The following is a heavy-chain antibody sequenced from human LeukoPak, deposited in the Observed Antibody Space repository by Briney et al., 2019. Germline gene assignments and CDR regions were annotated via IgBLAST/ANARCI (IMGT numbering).Heavy chain of an antibody. CDR3: ARVAIMIRGIIVLRWFDP. Sequence: GASVKVSCKVSGYTLTELSMHWVRQAPGKGLEWMGGFDPEDGETIYAQKFQGRVTLTSNTSISTAYMELSSLTSEDTAVYYCARVAIMIRGIIVLRWFDPWGQGTLVTVSS. CDR1: GYTLTELS. V-gene: IGHV1-24*01. J-gene: IGHJ5*02. CDR2: FDPEDGET. D-gene: IGHD3-10*01.